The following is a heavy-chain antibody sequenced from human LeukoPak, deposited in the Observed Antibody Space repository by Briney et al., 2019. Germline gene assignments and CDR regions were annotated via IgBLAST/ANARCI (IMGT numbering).Heavy chain of an antibody. J-gene: IGHJ5*02. CDR1: EYTFSVYH. D-gene: IGHD3-16*01. Sequence: ASVKVSCKASEYTFSVYHIHWVRLAPGQGLEWMAWINPNSGDTNYAQKFQGRVTMTRDTSISTAYMELSRLRSDDTAVYYCARDYVGDNWFDPWGQGTLVTVSS. CDR2: INPNSGDT. CDR3: ARDYVGDNWFDP. V-gene: IGHV1-2*02.